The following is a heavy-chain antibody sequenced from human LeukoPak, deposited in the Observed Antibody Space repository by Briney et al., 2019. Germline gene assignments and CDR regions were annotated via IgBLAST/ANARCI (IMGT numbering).Heavy chain of an antibody. Sequence: EASVKVSCKASGGTFSSYAISWVRQAPGQGLEWMGGIIPIFGTANYAQKFQGRVTITADKSTSTAYMELSSLRSEDTAVYYCAREGPNSSSWYVPYYYYYYMDVWGKGTTVTVSS. V-gene: IGHV1-69*06. CDR1: GGTFSSYA. CDR3: AREGPNSSSWYVPYYYYYYMDV. CDR2: IIPIFGTA. D-gene: IGHD6-13*01. J-gene: IGHJ6*03.